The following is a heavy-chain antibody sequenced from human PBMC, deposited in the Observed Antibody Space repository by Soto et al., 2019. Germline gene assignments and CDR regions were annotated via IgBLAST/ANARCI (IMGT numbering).Heavy chain of an antibody. V-gene: IGHV3-23*01. J-gene: IGHJ4*02. D-gene: IGHD1-1*01. CDR2: ISGSGDKT. CDR3: ARTGDGHHDFLDY. Sequence: EVLLLESGGGLVQPGGSLRLSCVGSGFTFSSYAMSWVRQAPGKGLEWVAGISGSGDKTFNADSVKGRFTISRDNSKNTLFLQMNSLRAEDTAVYYCARTGDGHHDFLDYWGQGALVSVSS. CDR1: GFTFSSYA.